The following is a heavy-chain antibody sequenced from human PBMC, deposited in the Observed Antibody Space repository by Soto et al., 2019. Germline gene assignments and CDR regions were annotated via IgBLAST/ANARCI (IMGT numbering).Heavy chain of an antibody. J-gene: IGHJ4*02. V-gene: IGHV4-39*01. CDR2: IYYSGST. Sequence: SETLSLTCTVSGGSISRSSYYWGWIRQPPGKGLEWIGSIYYSGSTYYNPSLKSRVTISVDTSKNQFSLKLSSVTAADTAVYYCARTDYDTLGYWGQGTLVTVSS. D-gene: IGHD3-9*01. CDR3: ARTDYDTLGY. CDR1: GGSISRSSYY.